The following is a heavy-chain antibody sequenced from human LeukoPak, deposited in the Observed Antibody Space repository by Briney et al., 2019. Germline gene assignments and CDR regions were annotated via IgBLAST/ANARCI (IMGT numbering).Heavy chain of an antibody. Sequence: GGSLRLSCAASGFTFSSNPMSWVRQAPGKGLEWVSAISDNAGVTFYADSVGGRFTISRDNSKNTLYLQMNSLRAEDTALYYCAKNGDSSGWYPDYWGQGTLVTVSS. D-gene: IGHD6-19*01. CDR2: ISDNAGVT. V-gene: IGHV3-23*01. CDR1: GFTFSSNP. CDR3: AKNGDSSGWYPDY. J-gene: IGHJ4*02.